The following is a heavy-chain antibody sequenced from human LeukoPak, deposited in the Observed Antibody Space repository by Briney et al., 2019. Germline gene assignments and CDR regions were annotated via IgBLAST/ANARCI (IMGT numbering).Heavy chain of an antibody. CDR3: SRRVPFEGMDV. V-gene: IGHV3-69-1*02. J-gene: IGHJ6*02. Sequence: XGSLRLSCAASGFTVSNHYMNWVRQTPGKGLEWVSFVTRDKLYFADSVMGRFTVSTDNAKNSLYLQMNSLRDEDTGIYYCSRRVPFEGMDVWGQGTTVIVS. CDR1: GFTVSNHY. D-gene: IGHD3-3*01. CDR2: VTRDKL.